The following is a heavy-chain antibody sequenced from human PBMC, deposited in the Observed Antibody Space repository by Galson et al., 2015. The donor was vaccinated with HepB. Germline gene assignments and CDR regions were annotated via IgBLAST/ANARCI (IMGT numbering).Heavy chain of an antibody. D-gene: IGHD6-13*01. Sequence: SLRLSCAASGFTFSSYSMNWVRQAPGKGLEWVSYISSSRSTIYYADSVKGRFTISRDNAKNSLYLHMNSLRTEDTAVYYCARVGSIATAKFDYWGQGTLVTVSS. CDR2: ISSSRSTI. CDR1: GFTFSSYS. CDR3: ARVGSIATAKFDY. J-gene: IGHJ4*02. V-gene: IGHV3-48*04.